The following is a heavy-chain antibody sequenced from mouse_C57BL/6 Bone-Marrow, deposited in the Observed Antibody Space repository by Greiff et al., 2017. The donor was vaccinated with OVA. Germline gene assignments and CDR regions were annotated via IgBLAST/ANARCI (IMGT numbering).Heavy chain of an antibody. CDR1: GFTFSDYY. V-gene: IGHV5-12*01. CDR2: ISNGGGST. J-gene: IGHJ4*01. D-gene: IGHD4-1*01. CDR3: ARDDWDASYAMDY. Sequence: EVKLQESGGGLVQPGGSLKLSCAASGFTFSDYYMYWVRQTPEKRLEWVAYISNGGGSTYYPDTVKGRFTISRDNAKNTLYLQMSRLKSEDTAMYYCARDDWDASYAMDYWGQGTSVTVSS.